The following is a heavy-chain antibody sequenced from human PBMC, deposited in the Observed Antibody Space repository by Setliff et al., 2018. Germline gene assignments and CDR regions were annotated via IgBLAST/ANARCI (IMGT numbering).Heavy chain of an antibody. CDR3: ARTGTYRYFDY. V-gene: IGHV4-38-2*01. Sequence: SETLSLTCVVSGHSISSCPYWGWFRQPPGKGLEWSGSLYRSGSTYYNPPLKSRVTISVDTSKSQFSLRLNSVTAADTAVYYCARTGTYRYFDYWGRGTLVTVSS. CDR1: GHSISSCPY. CDR2: LYRSGST. J-gene: IGHJ4*02. D-gene: IGHD1-1*01.